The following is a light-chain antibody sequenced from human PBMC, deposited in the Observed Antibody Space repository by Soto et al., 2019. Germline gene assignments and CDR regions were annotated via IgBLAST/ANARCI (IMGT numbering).Light chain of an antibody. J-gene: IGKJ4*01. CDR1: QGIGNY. CDR3: QKYNTAPLT. Sequence: IRMTQSPLALSASVRDRVSITCRASQGIGNYLAWFQQKPGRVPKLLIYGASALQTGVPSRFSGSGYGTEFTLTISSLQPEDVATYYCQKYNTAPLTFGGGTKVDNK. V-gene: IGKV1-27*01. CDR2: GAS.